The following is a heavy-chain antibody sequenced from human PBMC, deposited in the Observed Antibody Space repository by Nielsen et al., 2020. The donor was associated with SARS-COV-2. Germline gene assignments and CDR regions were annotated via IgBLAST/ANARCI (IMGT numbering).Heavy chain of an antibody. CDR2: ISSNGGST. Sequence: VRQAPGKGLEYVSAISSNGGSTYYADSVKGRFTISRDNAKNSLYLQMNSLRAEDTAVYYCARNVRGYCTNGVCYHYYGMDVWGQGTTVTVSS. D-gene: IGHD2-8*01. CDR3: ARNVRGYCTNGVCYHYYGMDV. V-gene: IGHV3-64*04. J-gene: IGHJ6*02.